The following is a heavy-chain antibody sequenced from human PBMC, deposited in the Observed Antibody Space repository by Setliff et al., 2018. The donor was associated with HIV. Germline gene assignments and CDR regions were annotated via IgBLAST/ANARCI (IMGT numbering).Heavy chain of an antibody. Sequence: VASVKVSCKASGYTFSSYGISWVRQAPGQGVEWMGWISAYNGNTNYAQKLQGRVTMTTDTSTSTAYMELSSLTSDDAAVYFCARDNVDSDSRTYLHHWGQGTLVTVSS. D-gene: IGHD3-22*01. CDR2: ISAYNGNT. J-gene: IGHJ5*02. CDR1: GYTFSSYG. V-gene: IGHV1-18*01. CDR3: ARDNVDSDSRTYLHH.